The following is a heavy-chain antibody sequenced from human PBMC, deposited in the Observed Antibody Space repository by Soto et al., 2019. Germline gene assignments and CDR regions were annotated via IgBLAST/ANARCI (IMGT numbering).Heavy chain of an antibody. Sequence: EVQLVESGGGLVQPGGSLRRSCAASGFSITNTWMHWVRQAPGKGLEWVGRVKSKADGGTEDNAAPVTGRFTVSRDDSKNSQSLQTTSLTMDDTAVYYGTSYPDFWRAHTRLWGQGTLVTVSS. CDR1: GFSITNTW. D-gene: IGHD3-3*01. CDR3: TSYPDFWRAHTRL. V-gene: IGHV3-15*07. J-gene: IGHJ4*02. CDR2: VKSKADGGTE.